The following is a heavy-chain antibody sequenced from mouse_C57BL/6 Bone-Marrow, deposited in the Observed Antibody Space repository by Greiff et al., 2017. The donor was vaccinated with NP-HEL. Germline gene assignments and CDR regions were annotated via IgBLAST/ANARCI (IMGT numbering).Heavy chain of an antibody. J-gene: IGHJ4*01. CDR1: GYTFTSYW. V-gene: IGHV1-7*01. CDR3: ARRSRGDY. Sequence: QVQLKQSGAELAKPGASVKLSCKASGYTFTSYWMHWVKQRPGQGLDWIGYINPSSGYTKYNQKFKDKATLTADKSSSTAYMQLSSLTYEDSAVYDCARRSRGDYWGQGTSVTVSS. CDR2: INPSSGYT.